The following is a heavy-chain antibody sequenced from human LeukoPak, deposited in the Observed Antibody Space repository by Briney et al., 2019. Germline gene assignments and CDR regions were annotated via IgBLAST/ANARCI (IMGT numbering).Heavy chain of an antibody. CDR3: ARLLYSSSWYSDYYYMDV. V-gene: IGHV4-34*01. CDR2: INHSGST. D-gene: IGHD6-13*01. CDR1: GGSFSGYY. J-gene: IGHJ6*03. Sequence: ASETLSLTCAVYGGSFSGYYWSWIRQPPGKGLEWIGEINHSGSTNYNPSLKSRVTISVDTSKNQFSLKLSSVTAADTAVYYCARLLYSSSWYSDYYYMDVWGKGTTVTISS.